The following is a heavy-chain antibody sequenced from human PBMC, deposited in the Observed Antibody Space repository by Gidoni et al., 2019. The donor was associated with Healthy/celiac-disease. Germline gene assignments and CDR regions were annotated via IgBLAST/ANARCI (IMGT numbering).Heavy chain of an antibody. J-gene: IGHJ6*02. D-gene: IGHD6-19*01. Sequence: EVQLVESGGGLVQPGGSLRLSCAASGFTVSSNYMSWVRQAPGKGLEWVSVIYSGGSTYYADSVKGRFTISRDNSKNTLYLQMNSLRAEDTAVYYCARERWGAVAANRYYYGMDVWGQGTTVTVSS. V-gene: IGHV3-66*01. CDR1: GFTVSSNY. CDR3: ARERWGAVAANRYYYGMDV. CDR2: IYSGGST.